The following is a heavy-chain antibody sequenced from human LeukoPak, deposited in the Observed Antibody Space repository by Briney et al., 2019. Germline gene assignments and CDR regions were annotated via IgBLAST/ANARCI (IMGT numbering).Heavy chain of an antibody. CDR3: AQKAPFSPSYSQQ. J-gene: IGHJ1*01. V-gene: IGHV4-59*01. CDR1: GGSITSYY. D-gene: IGHD2/OR15-2a*01. CDR2: IYHSGTT. Sequence: SETLSLTSTVSGGSITSYYWTWIRQLPGKGLEWIGYIYHSGTTNYNPSPTSRATISVDTSKDQFSLKMSSVTAADTAVYYCAQKAPFSPSYSQQWGQGSLVTVSS.